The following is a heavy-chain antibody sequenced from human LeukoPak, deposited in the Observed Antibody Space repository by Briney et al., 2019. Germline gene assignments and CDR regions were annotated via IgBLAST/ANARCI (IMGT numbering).Heavy chain of an antibody. Sequence: PGGSLRLSCAASGFTFSSYSMNWVRQAPGKGLEWVSSISSSSSYIYYADSVKGRFTISRDNAKNSLYLQMNSLRAEDTAVYYCARGLKTLERTVTPSWGQGTLVTVSS. V-gene: IGHV3-21*01. CDR3: ARGLKTLERTVTPS. J-gene: IGHJ4*02. CDR2: ISSSSSYI. CDR1: GFTFSSYS. D-gene: IGHD4-11*01.